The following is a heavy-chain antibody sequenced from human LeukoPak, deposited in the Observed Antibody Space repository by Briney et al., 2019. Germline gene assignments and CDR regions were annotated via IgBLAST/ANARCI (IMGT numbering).Heavy chain of an antibody. CDR1: GYTFTSYD. CDR2: INPSGGST. D-gene: IGHD3-16*01. CDR3: ATGGVPSTRVDAFDI. Sequence: ASVKVSCKASGYTFTSYDINWVRQATGQGLEWMGIINPSGGSTSYAQKFQGRVTMTEDTSTDTAYMELSSLRSEDTAVYYCATGGVPSTRVDAFDIWGQGTMVTVSS. J-gene: IGHJ3*02. V-gene: IGHV1-46*01.